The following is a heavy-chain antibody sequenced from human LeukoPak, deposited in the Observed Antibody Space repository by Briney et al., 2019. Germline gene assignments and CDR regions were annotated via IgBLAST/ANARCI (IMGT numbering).Heavy chain of an antibody. CDR3: ARDYSYGYFRYFDL. CDR1: GGSISSYY. Sequence: SETLSLTCTVSGGSISSYYWSWIRQPPGKGLEWIGYIYYSGSTNYNLSLKSRVTISVDTSKNQFSLKLSSVTAADTAVYYCARDYSYGYFRYFDLWGRGTLVTVSS. D-gene: IGHD5-18*01. J-gene: IGHJ2*01. CDR2: IYYSGST. V-gene: IGHV4-59*12.